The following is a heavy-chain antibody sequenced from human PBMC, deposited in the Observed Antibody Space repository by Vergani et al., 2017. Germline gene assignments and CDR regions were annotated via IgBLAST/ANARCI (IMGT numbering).Heavy chain of an antibody. CDR3: ARHRAWNYYYYGMDV. D-gene: IGHD3-10*01. J-gene: IGHJ6*02. CDR2: IYPGDSDT. CDR1: GYSFTSYW. V-gene: IGHV5-51*01. Sequence: EVQLVQSGAEVKKPGESLKISCKGSGYSFTSYWIGWVRQMPGKGLEWMGIIYPGDSDTRYRPSFQGQVTISADKSISTAYLQWSSLKASDTAMYDCARHRAWNYYYYGMDVWGQGTTVTVSS.